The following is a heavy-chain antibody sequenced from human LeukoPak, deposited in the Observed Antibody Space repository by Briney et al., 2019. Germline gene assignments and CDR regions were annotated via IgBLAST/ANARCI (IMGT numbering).Heavy chain of an antibody. CDR3: ARISDAFDI. Sequence: SETLSLTCAVYGGSFSGYYWSWIRQPPGKGLEWIGSIYYSGSTYYNPSLKSRVTISVDTSKNQFSLKLSSVTAADTAVYYCARISDAFDIWGQGTMVTVSS. CDR2: IYYSGST. V-gene: IGHV4-34*01. CDR1: GGSFSGYY. J-gene: IGHJ3*02.